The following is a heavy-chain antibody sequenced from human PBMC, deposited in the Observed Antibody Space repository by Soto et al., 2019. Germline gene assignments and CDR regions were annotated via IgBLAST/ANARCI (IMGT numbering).Heavy chain of an antibody. J-gene: IGHJ5*02. CDR1: GDSINDDGHS. D-gene: IGHD2-8*01. V-gene: IGHV4-30-2*01. CDR3: ARAVFCTDGFCFPNWLDP. CDR2: IYQTGTT. Sequence: SETLSLTCTVSGDSINDDGHSWSWIRQPPGEALEWIGYIYQTGTTQYNPSLSSRVSISADRSKNQFSLHLTSVTAADTAVYYCARAVFCTDGFCFPNWLDPWGQGILVTVSS.